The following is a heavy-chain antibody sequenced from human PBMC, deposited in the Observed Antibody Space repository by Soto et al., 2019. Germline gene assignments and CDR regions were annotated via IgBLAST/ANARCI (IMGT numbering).Heavy chain of an antibody. V-gene: IGHV4-39*01. D-gene: IGHD6-25*01. J-gene: IGHJ5*02. Sequence: SETLSLTCSASGGSITSSSHFLGWVRQPPGKGLEWIGTIYFTGNTYYTPSLKSRLTMSIDTSKNEFSLRLNSVTAADTAVYYCAGQTFTIAAASYGRSNWFDPWGPGTRVSFS. CDR1: GGSITSSSHF. CDR2: IYFTGNT. CDR3: AGQTFTIAAASYGRSNWFDP.